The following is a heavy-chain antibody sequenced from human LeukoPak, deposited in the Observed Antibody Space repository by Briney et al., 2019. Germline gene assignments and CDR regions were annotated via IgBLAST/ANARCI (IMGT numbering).Heavy chain of an antibody. D-gene: IGHD6-13*01. V-gene: IGHV4-59*12. CDR2: IYHSGST. CDR3: AREGERAAAGTGYYFDY. CDR1: GGSINSDY. Sequence: PSETLSLTCSVSGGSINSDYWNWIRQPPGKGLEWIGYIYHSGSTNYNPSLKSRVTISIDKSKKQFSLKLNSVTAADMTVYYCAREGERAAAGTGYYFDYWGQGTLVTVSS. J-gene: IGHJ4*02.